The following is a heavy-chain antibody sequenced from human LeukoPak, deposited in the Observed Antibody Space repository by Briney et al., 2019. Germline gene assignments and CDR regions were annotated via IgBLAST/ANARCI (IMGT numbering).Heavy chain of an antibody. Sequence: GRSLRLSCAASGFSFSTYGMHWVRQAPGKGLEWVTVISYDGSDKYYADSVKGRFTISRDNSRNTLYLQMSSLRVEDTAVYYCAKEVGTFTLDYWGQGTLVTVSS. CDR2: ISYDGSDK. CDR1: GFSFSTYG. D-gene: IGHD1-26*01. V-gene: IGHV3-30*18. CDR3: AKEVGTFTLDY. J-gene: IGHJ4*02.